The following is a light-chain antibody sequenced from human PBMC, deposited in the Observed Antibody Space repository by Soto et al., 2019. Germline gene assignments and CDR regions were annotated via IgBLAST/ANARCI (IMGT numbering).Light chain of an antibody. J-gene: IGKJ1*01. V-gene: IGKV1-5*01. CDR2: DVS. CDR3: QQYNNWPSWT. Sequence: TQSPATLSVFPGERATLSCRASQSINNLLAWYQQKPGKAPKFLIYDVSTLESGVPSRFSGSGSGTEFILTISSLQSEDFAVYYCQQYNNWPSWTFGQGTKV. CDR1: QSINNL.